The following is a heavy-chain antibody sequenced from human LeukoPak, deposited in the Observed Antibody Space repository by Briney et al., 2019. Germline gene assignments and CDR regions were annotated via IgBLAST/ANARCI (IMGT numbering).Heavy chain of an antibody. CDR3: AKTTVGYSSGRYPGWPADC. CDR2: ICGSGGCT. Sequence: GGSLRLSCEASGFTFNTYAIYWVRQAPGKGLEWVSGICGSGGCTYYADSVKGRFTISRDNAKNTVYLQMNSLTADDTAVYYCAKTTVGYSSGRYPGWPADCWGQGTLVTVSS. CDR1: GFTFNTYA. D-gene: IGHD6-19*01. J-gene: IGHJ4*02. V-gene: IGHV3-23*01.